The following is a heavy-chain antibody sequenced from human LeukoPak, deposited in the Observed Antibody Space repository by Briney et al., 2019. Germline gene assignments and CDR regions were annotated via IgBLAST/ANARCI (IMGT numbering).Heavy chain of an antibody. V-gene: IGHV3-11*01. D-gene: IGHD3-22*01. Sequence: GGSLRLSCAASGFTFSDYYMSWIRQAPGKGLEWVSYISSSGSTIYYADSVKGRFTISRDNAKNSLYLQMSSLGAEDTAVYYCARDFGITMIVVATDVWGKGTTVTVSS. CDR3: ARDFGITMIVVATDV. J-gene: IGHJ6*04. CDR2: ISSSGSTI. CDR1: GFTFSDYY.